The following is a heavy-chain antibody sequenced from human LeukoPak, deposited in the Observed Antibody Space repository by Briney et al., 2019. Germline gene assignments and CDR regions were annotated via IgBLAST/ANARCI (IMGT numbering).Heavy chain of an antibody. D-gene: IGHD1-26*01. J-gene: IGHJ4*02. CDR2: ISGSGGST. V-gene: IGHV3-23*01. CDR1: GFTFSSYA. CDR3: AKLGGATVYREPSY. Sequence: HPGGSLRLSCAASGFTFSSYAMSWVRQAPGKGLEWVSGISGSGGSTYYADSVKGRFTISRDNSKNTLYLQMNSLRAEATAVYYCAKLGGATVYREPSYWGQGTLVTVSS.